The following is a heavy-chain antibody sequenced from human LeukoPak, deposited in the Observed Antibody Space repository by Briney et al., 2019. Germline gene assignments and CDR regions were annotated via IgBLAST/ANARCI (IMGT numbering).Heavy chain of an antibody. Sequence: GGSLRLSCAASGFTFSSYEMNWVRQAPGKGLEGVSYISSSGSTIYYADSVKGRFTISRDNAKNSLYLQMNSLRAEDTAVYYCARDYPYYYDGMWYCDYWGQGTLVSVSS. D-gene: IGHD3-22*01. CDR3: ARDYPYYYDGMWYCDY. V-gene: IGHV3-48*03. J-gene: IGHJ4*02. CDR2: ISSSGSTI. CDR1: GFTFSSYE.